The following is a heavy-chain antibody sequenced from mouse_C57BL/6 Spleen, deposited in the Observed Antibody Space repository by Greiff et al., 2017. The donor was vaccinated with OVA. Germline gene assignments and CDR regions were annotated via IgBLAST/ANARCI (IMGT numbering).Heavy chain of an antibody. J-gene: IGHJ3*01. Sequence: VKLVESGAELVRPGASVTLSCKASGYTFTDYEMHWVKQTPVHGLEWIGAIDPETGGTAYNQKFKGKAILTADKSSSTAYMELRSLTSEDSAVYYCTRPTMVRAWFAYWGQGTLVTVSA. V-gene: IGHV1-15*01. D-gene: IGHD2-2*01. CDR3: TRPTMVRAWFAY. CDR2: IDPETGGT. CDR1: GYTFTDYE.